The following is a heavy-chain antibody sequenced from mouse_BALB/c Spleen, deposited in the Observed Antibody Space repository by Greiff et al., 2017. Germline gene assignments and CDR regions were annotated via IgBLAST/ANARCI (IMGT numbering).Heavy chain of an antibody. Sequence: VQRVESGAELARPGASVKMSCKASGYTFTSYTMHWVEQRPGQGLEWIGYINPSSGYTNYNQKFKDKATLTADKSSSTAYMQLSSLTSEDSAVYYCARWEGCAYWGQGTLVTVSA. CDR3: ARWEGCAY. J-gene: IGHJ3*01. CDR1: GYTFTSYT. CDR2: INPSSGYT. V-gene: IGHV1-4*01. D-gene: IGHD4-1*01.